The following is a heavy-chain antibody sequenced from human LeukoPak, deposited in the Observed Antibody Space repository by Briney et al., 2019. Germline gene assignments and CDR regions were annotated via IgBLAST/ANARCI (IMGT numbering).Heavy chain of an antibody. Sequence: GGSLRPSCAASGFTFSSYGMHWVRQAPGKGLEWVAVIWYDGSNKYYADSVKGRFTISRDNSKNTLYLQMNSLRAEDTAVYYCARSTIVVVPAATREYYFDYWGQGTLVTVSS. CDR1: GFTFSSYG. D-gene: IGHD2-2*01. V-gene: IGHV3-33*01. J-gene: IGHJ4*02. CDR3: ARSTIVVVPAATREYYFDY. CDR2: IWYDGSNK.